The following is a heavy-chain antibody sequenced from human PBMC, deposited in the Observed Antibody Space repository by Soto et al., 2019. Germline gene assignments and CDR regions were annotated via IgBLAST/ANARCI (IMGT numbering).Heavy chain of an antibody. CDR1: GFSLSNARMG. Sequence: QVTLKESGPVLVKPTETLTLTCTVSGFSLSNARMGVSWIRQPPGKALEWLAYIFSNDEKSYSISLKSRLTISKDTSKSQVVLSMTNMDPVDTATYYCARISGYDVLTGYSYNPRHWFDPWGQGTLVTVSS. CDR2: IFSNDEK. D-gene: IGHD3-9*01. CDR3: ARISGYDVLTGYSYNPRHWFDP. J-gene: IGHJ5*02. V-gene: IGHV2-26*01.